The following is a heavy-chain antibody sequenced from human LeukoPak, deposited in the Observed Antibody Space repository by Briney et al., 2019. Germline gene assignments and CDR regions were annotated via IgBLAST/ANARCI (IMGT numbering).Heavy chain of an antibody. CDR2: INPNSGLA. D-gene: IGHD5-24*01. CDR1: GYTSTGYY. Sequence: ASVKVSCKASGYTSTGYYIHWVRQAPGQGLEWMGWINPNSGLANYAQRFQVRVTMTRDTPISTAYMEVSRLRSDDTAVYYCARGEMSTITIDCWGQGTLVTVSS. V-gene: IGHV1-2*02. J-gene: IGHJ4*02. CDR3: ARGEMSTITIDC.